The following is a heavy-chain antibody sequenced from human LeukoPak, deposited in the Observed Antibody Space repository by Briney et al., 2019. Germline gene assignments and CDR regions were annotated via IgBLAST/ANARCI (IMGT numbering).Heavy chain of an antibody. J-gene: IGHJ4*02. V-gene: IGHV3-66*02. CDR2: IYSGGST. CDR3: ARLDYSSVSYFDY. CDR1: GFTLSSNY. D-gene: IGHD4-11*01. Sequence: PGGSLRLSCAASGFTLSSNYMSWVRQAPGKGLGWVSVIYSGGSTYYADSVKGRFTISRDNSKNTLYLQMNSLRAEDTAVYYWARLDYSSVSYFDYWGQGTLVTVSS.